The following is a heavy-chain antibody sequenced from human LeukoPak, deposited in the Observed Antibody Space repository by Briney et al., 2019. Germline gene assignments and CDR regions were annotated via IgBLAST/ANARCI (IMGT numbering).Heavy chain of an antibody. Sequence: PSETLSLTCTVSGGSNSLYYWSWIRQPPGKGLEWIGYISYSGSANYNPSLKSRVTISVDTSKNQFSLKLSSVTAADTAVYYCARDYSSSWYGPWYFDLWGRGTLVTVSS. CDR3: ARDYSSSWYGPWYFDL. CDR2: ISYSGSA. D-gene: IGHD6-13*01. J-gene: IGHJ2*01. V-gene: IGHV4-59*12. CDR1: GGSNSLYY.